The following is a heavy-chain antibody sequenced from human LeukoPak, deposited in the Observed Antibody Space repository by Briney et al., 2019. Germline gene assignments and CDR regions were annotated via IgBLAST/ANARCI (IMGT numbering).Heavy chain of an antibody. CDR1: GFTVSSNY. D-gene: IGHD4-17*01. Sequence: GGSLRLSCAASGFTVSSNYMSWVRQAPGKGLEWVSVIYSGGSTYYADSVKGRFTISRDNSKNMLYLQMNSLRAEDTAVYYCARDKYGDYYYYYYGMDVWGQGTTVTVSS. CDR3: ARDKYGDYYYYYYGMDV. J-gene: IGHJ6*02. V-gene: IGHV3-66*01. CDR2: IYSGGST.